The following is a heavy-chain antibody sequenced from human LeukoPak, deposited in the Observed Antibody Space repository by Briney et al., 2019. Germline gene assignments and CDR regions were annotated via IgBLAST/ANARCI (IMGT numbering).Heavy chain of an antibody. Sequence: PSETLSLTCAVYGGSFSGYYWSWIRQPPGKGLEWIGEINHSGSTNYNPSLKSRVTISVDTSKNQFSLKLSSVTAADTGMYYCAVDNRDYWGQGTLVTVSS. CDR1: GGSFSGYY. J-gene: IGHJ4*02. D-gene: IGHD3-9*01. CDR2: INHSGST. V-gene: IGHV4-34*01. CDR3: AVDNRDY.